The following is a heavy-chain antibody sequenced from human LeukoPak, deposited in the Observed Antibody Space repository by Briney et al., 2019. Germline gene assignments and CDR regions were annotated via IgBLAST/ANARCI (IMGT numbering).Heavy chain of an antibody. CDR3: ARDYYYYYMDV. J-gene: IGHJ6*03. CDR2: IWYDGSNK. V-gene: IGHV3-33*01. Sequence: PGGSLRLSCAASGFTFSSYGMHWVRQAPGKGLEWVAAIWYDGSNKYYADSVKGRFTISRDNSKNTLYLQMNSLRAEDTAVYYCARDYYYYYMDVWGKGTTVTVSS. CDR1: GFTFSSYG.